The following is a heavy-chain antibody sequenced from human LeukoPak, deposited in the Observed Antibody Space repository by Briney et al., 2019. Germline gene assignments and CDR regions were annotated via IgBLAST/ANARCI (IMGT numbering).Heavy chain of an antibody. J-gene: IGHJ4*02. Sequence: GGSLRLSCAASGFTFTTYAMTWVRQAPGKGLEWVGRTRNKANSYTTEYAASVAGRFTMSRDDSKNSLWLQMNSLKTDDTAVYYCVRRAASGYLDYWGQGTLVTVSS. CDR3: VRRAASGYLDY. D-gene: IGHD3-22*01. V-gene: IGHV3-72*01. CDR1: GFTFTTYA. CDR2: TRNKANSYTT.